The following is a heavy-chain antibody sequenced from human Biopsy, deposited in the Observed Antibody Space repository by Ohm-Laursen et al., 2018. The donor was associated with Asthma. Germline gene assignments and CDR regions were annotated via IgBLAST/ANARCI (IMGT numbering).Heavy chain of an antibody. CDR2: ISFDGTNR. V-gene: IGHV3-30*18. CDR1: GFSFSNYG. D-gene: IGHD1-26*01. J-gene: IGHJ4*02. CDR3: AKDVFPGWELRRGPDY. Sequence: SLRLSCTASGFSFSNYGMHWVRQAPGKGLDWVAVISFDGTNRNYTDPVKGRFTISRDNSRNTLHLQMNSLRAEDTAVYYCAKDVFPGWELRRGPDYWGQGTLVTVSS.